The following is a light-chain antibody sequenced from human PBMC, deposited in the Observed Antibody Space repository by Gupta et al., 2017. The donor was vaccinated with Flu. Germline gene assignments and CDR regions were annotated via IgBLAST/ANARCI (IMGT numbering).Light chain of an antibody. CDR2: RVS. Sequence: VTLGQPASNSCRSSQRVVQSDGNTYLDWFQQRPGQSPRRLIYRVSNRASGIPDRFSGSGSGTDFTLTISRVEADDVGVYYCQQGASWPYAFGQWTKLEIE. CDR3: QQGASWPYA. V-gene: IGKV2-30*02. CDR1: QRVVQSDGNTY. J-gene: IGKJ2*01.